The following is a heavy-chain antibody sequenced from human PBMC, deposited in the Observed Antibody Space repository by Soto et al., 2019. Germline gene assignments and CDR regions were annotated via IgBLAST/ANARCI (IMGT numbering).Heavy chain of an antibody. CDR3: ARFHGERFASGWPYYFDY. D-gene: IGHD6-19*01. CDR2: IYYSGST. J-gene: IGHJ4*01. CDR1: GCSISSSSYY. V-gene: IGHV4-39*01. Sequence: PSETLSLTCTVSGCSISSSSYYWGWIRQPPGKGLEWIGSIYYSGSTYYNPSLKSRVTISVDTSKNQFSLKLSSVTAADTAVYYCARFHGERFASGWPYYFDYWGQGTLVTVSS.